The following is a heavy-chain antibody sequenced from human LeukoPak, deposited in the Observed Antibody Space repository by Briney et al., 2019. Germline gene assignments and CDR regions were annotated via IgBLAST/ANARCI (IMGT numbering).Heavy chain of an antibody. Sequence: GASVKVSCKASGGTFSSYAIIWVRQAPGQGLEWMGRIIPILGIANYAQKFQGRVTITADKSTSTAYMELSSLRSEDTAVYYCARGTGTFDYWGQGTLVAVSS. CDR1: GGTFSSYA. J-gene: IGHJ4*02. D-gene: IGHD7-27*01. CDR2: IIPILGIA. CDR3: ARGTGTFDY. V-gene: IGHV1-69*04.